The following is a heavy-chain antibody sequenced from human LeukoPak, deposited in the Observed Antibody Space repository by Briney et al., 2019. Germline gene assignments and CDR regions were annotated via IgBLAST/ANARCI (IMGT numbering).Heavy chain of an antibody. V-gene: IGHV4-4*02. J-gene: IGHJ4*02. Sequence: SETLSLTCAVSGGSISSSNWWSWVRQPPGKGLEWIGEIYHSGSTNYNPSLKSRVTISVDKSKNQFSLKLSSVTAADTAAYYCARVLCSGGSCYSLKLDYWGQGTLVTVSS. D-gene: IGHD2-15*01. CDR2: IYHSGST. CDR3: ARVLCSGGSCYSLKLDY. CDR1: GGSISSSNW.